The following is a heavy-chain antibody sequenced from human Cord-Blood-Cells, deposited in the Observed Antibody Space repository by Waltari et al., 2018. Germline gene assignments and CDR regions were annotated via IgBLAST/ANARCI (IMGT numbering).Heavy chain of an antibody. CDR2: IYYRGST. CDR3: ATLDIVVVPAAIRDY. Sequence: QLQLQESGPGLVKPSETLSLTCTVSGGSISSSSYYWGWIRQPPGKGLEWIGGIYYRGSTYYNPSLKSRVTISVDTSKNQFSLKLSSVTAADTAVYYCATLDIVVVPAAIRDYWGQGTLVTVSS. D-gene: IGHD2-2*03. V-gene: IGHV4-39*01. CDR1: GGSISSSSYY. J-gene: IGHJ4*02.